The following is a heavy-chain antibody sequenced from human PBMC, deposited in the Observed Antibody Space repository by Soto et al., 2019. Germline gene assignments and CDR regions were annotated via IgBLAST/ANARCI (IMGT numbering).Heavy chain of an antibody. J-gene: IGHJ2*01. CDR1: GFSFSTYT. CDR2: IWYDGSNR. CDR3: ARDRHYFDL. V-gene: IGHV3-33*01. Sequence: ESGGGVVQPGRSLRLSCAASGFSFSTYTIHWVRQAPGRGLEWVAFIWYDGSNRDYADSVKGRFTISRDNSKNTMYLQMNSLRVEDTAMYFCARDRHYFDLWGRGTLVTVSS.